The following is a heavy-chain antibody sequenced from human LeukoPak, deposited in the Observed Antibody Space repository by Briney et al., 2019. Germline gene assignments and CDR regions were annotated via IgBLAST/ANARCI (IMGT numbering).Heavy chain of an antibody. CDR2: IYSGGST. D-gene: IGHD6-13*01. V-gene: IGHV3-53*04. Sequence: GGSLRLSCVASGFTFSSSPMSWVRQAPGKGLEWVSVIYSGGSTYYADSVKGRFTISRHNSKNTLYLQMNSLRAEDTAVYYCARSHSSSWYWYFQHWGQGTLVTVSS. CDR1: GFTFSSSP. CDR3: ARSHSSSWYWYFQH. J-gene: IGHJ1*01.